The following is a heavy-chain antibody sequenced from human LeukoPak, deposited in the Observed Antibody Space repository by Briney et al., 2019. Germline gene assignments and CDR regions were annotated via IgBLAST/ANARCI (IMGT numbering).Heavy chain of an antibody. J-gene: IGHJ4*02. CDR2: IWYDGSNK. D-gene: IGHD3-10*01. CDR3: ARDKGRGARYFDY. CDR1: GLTLSRYG. Sequence: GGSQRLSCGASGLTLSRYGMHWLREAPGKGLEGGAVIWYDGSNKYYADSVKGRLTISRDNSKNTLYLQMNSLRAEDTAVYYCARDKGRGARYFDYWGQGTLVTVSS. V-gene: IGHV3-33*01.